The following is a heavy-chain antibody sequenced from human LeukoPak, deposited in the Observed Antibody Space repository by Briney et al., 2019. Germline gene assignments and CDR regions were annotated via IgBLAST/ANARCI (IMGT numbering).Heavy chain of an antibody. CDR1: GFTVSSNF. Sequence: PGGSLRLSCAASGFTVSSNFMSWVRQAPGKGLEWVANIKQDGSEKYYVDSVKGRFTISRDNAKNSLYLQMNSLRAEDTAVYYCARAITYYYDSSGLYYFDYWGQGTLVTVSS. CDR2: IKQDGSEK. D-gene: IGHD3-22*01. CDR3: ARAITYYYDSSGLYYFDY. J-gene: IGHJ4*02. V-gene: IGHV3-7*03.